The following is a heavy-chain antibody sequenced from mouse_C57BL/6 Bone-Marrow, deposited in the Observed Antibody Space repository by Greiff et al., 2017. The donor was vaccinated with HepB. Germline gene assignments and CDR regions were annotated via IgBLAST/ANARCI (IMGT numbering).Heavy chain of an antibody. D-gene: IGHD1-1*01. CDR2: ISDGGSYT. Sequence: EVKLVESGGGLVKPGGSLKLSCAASGFTFSSYAMSWVRQTPEKRLEWVATISDGGSYTYYPDNVKRRFTISRDNAKNNLYLQMSHLKSEDTAMYYCARGGTSDFDYWGQGTTLTVSS. J-gene: IGHJ2*01. CDR3: ARGGTSDFDY. V-gene: IGHV5-4*03. CDR1: GFTFSSYA.